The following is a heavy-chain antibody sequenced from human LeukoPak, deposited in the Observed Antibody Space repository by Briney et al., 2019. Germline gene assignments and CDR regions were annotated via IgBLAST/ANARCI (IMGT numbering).Heavy chain of an antibody. V-gene: IGHV1-69*04. J-gene: IGHJ4*02. Sequence: WASVKVSCKASGYTFTSYGISWVRQAPGQGLEWMGRIIPILGIANYAQKFQGRVTITADKSTSTAYMELSSLRSEDTAVYYCARRGGSSVYYFDYWGQGTLVTVSS. CDR1: GYTFTSYG. D-gene: IGHD3-16*01. CDR3: ARRGGSSVYYFDY. CDR2: IIPILGIA.